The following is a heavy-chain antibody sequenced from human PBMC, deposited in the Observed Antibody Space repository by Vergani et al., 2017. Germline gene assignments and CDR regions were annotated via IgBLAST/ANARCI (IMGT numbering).Heavy chain of an antibody. CDR1: GDSFRSNKW. CDR2: ISHSGST. V-gene: IGHV4-4*03. Sequence: QVQLQESGPGLVKPPGTLSLTCAVPGDSFRSNKWWTWVRQSPGKTLEWIGEISHSGSTNYNPSLKGRVTLSLDTSKNQFSLRMSSVTAAYTAVYYCARDPKSYCSGGSCFSVWGAYDIWGRGTTVTVSS. J-gene: IGHJ3*02. CDR3: ARDPKSYCSGGSCFSVWGAYDI. D-gene: IGHD2-15*01.